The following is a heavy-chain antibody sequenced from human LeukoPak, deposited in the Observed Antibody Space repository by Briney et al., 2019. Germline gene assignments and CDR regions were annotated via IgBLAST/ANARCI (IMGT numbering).Heavy chain of an antibody. CDR3: ARDGRAAGKPCWFDP. D-gene: IGHD6-13*01. J-gene: IGHJ5*02. CDR2: ISSSSSYI. CDR1: GFTFGSYS. V-gene: IGHV3-21*01. Sequence: GGSLRLSCAASGFTFGSYSMNWVRQAPGKGLEWVSSISSSSSYIYYADSVKGRFTISRDNAKNSLYLQMNSLRAEDTAVYYCARDGRAAGKPCWFDPWGQGTLVTVSS.